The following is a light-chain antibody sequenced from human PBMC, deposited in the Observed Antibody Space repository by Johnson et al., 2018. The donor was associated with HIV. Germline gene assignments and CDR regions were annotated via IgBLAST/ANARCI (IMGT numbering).Light chain of an antibody. CDR3: APCDSSLSAGGANYV. V-gene: IGLV1-51*01. J-gene: IGLJ1*01. CDR1: SSNIGKNY. CDR2: DNN. Sequence: QSVLTQPPSVSAAPGQKVTISCSGSSSNIGKNYVSWYQQLPGTAPKLLIYDNNKRPSGIPDRFSGSKSGTSATLGITGLQTGDEADYYCAPCDSSLSAGGANYVFGTGTKVTVL.